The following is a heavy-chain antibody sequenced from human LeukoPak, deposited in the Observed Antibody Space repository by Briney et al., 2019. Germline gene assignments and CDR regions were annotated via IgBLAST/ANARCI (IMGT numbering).Heavy chain of an antibody. D-gene: IGHD1-26*01. CDR1: GGSFSGYY. J-gene: IGHJ4*02. Sequence: SETLSLTCAVYGGSFSGYYWSWIRQPPGKGLEWIGEINHSGSTNYNPSLKSRVTISVDTSKNQFSLKLSSVTAADTAVYYCARHIYSGSYPTIDYWGQGTLVTVSS. CDR2: INHSGST. CDR3: ARHIYSGSYPTIDY. V-gene: IGHV4-34*01.